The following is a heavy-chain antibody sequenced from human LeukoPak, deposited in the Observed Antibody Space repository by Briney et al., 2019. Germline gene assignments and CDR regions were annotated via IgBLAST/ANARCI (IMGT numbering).Heavy chain of an antibody. CDR3: ARGRSTMLLWFGEPGYYFDY. D-gene: IGHD3-10*01. Sequence: GGSLRLSCAASGFTFSSYWMSWVRQAPGKGLEWVANIKQDGSEKYYVDSVKGRFTISRDNAKNSLYLQMNSLRAEDTAVYYCARGRSTMLLWFGEPGYYFDYWGQGTLVTVSS. J-gene: IGHJ4*02. V-gene: IGHV3-7*01. CDR1: GFTFSSYW. CDR2: IKQDGSEK.